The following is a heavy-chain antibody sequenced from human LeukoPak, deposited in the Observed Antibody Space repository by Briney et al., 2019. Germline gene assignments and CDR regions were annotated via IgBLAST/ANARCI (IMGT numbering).Heavy chain of an antibody. V-gene: IGHV2-5*02. J-gene: IGHJ4*02. CDR1: GFSLSTSGVG. CDR2: IYWDDDK. Sequence: SGPTLVKPTQTLTLTCTLSGFSLSTSGVGVGWIRQPPGKALEWLALIYWDDDKRYSPSLKSRLTITKDTSKNQVVLTMTNMDSVDTATYYCAHRNEYSSNWYRAYYFDYWGQGTLVTVSS. D-gene: IGHD6-13*01. CDR3: AHRNEYSSNWYRAYYFDY.